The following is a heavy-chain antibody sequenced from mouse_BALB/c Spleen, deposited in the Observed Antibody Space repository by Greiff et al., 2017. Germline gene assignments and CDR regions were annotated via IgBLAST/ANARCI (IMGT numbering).Heavy chain of an antibody. Sequence: EVQRVESGAELVKPGASVKLSCTASGFNIKDTYMHWVKQRPEQGLEWIGRIDPANGNTKYDPKFQGKATITADTSSNTAYLQLSSLTSEDTAVYYCASDGNYEGFAYWGQGTLVTVSA. J-gene: IGHJ3*01. CDR1: GFNIKDTY. V-gene: IGHV14-3*02. D-gene: IGHD2-1*01. CDR3: ASDGNYEGFAY. CDR2: IDPANGNT.